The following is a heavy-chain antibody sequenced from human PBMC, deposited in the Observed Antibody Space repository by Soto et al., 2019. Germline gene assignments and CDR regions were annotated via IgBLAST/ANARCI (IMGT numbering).Heavy chain of an antibody. CDR1: GFTFTTYW. J-gene: IGHJ4*01. CDR2: INYNGRGV. V-gene: IGHV3-74*01. Sequence: GGSLRLSCVASGFTFTTYWMHWVRQAPGKGLVWVSRINYNGRGVDYADSVKGRFTMSRDNDQNTVYLQMNSLGPEDTAVYYCVRYLFQSRYCSGGSCYPVASEYWGHGTRVTVSS. CDR3: VRYLFQSRYCSGGSCYPVASEY. D-gene: IGHD2-15*01.